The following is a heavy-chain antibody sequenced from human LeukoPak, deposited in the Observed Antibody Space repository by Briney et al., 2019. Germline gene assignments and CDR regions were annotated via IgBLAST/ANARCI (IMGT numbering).Heavy chain of an antibody. CDR2: ISPDSGGT. CDR3: ARDSIRGVRLLDY. J-gene: IGHJ4*02. CDR1: GYTFSGYY. D-gene: IGHD3-3*01. V-gene: IGHV1-2*02. Sequence: ASVKVSCKAFGYTFSGYYIHWVRQAPGQGPEWVGWISPDSGGTNYAQKFQGRVTVTGDSSISIVYMELSGLRSDDTAVYYCARDSIRGVRLLDYWGQGTLVTVFS.